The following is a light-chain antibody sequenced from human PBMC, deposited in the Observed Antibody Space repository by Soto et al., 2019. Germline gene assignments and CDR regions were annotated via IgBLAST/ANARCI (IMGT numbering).Light chain of an antibody. CDR3: QQYGSSPIT. J-gene: IGKJ5*01. V-gene: IGKV3-20*01. CDR1: QSVSSSY. CDR2: GAS. Sequence: EIVLTQSPRTLSLSPGERATLSCRASQSVSSSYLAWYQQKPGQAPRLLIYGASSRATGIPDRFSGSGSGTDFTLAISRLEPEYFAVYYCQQYGSSPITFGQGTRPEIK.